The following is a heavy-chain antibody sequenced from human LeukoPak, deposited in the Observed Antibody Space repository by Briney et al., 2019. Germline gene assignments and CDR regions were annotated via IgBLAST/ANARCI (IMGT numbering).Heavy chain of an antibody. Sequence: PGGSLRLSCAASGFTFDDYAMHWVRQAPGKGLEWVSGISWNSGSIGYADSVKGRFTISRDNAKNSLYLQMDSLGAEDMALYYCAKDIGYYYDSSGYYDYWGQGTLVTVSS. D-gene: IGHD3-22*01. CDR2: ISWNSGSI. CDR1: GFTFDDYA. V-gene: IGHV3-9*03. J-gene: IGHJ4*02. CDR3: AKDIGYYYDSSGYYDY.